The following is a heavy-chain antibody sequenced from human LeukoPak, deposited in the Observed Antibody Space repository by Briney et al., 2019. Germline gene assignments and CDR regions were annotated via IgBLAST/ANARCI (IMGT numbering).Heavy chain of an antibody. CDR3: AKGGLEPELLEYYFDY. V-gene: IGHV3-9*01. CDR2: ISWNSGSI. D-gene: IGHD1-26*01. Sequence: GGSLRLSCAASGFTFDDYAMHWVRQAPGKGLEWVSGISWNSGSIGYADSVKGRFTISRDNAKNSLYLQTNSLRAEDTALYYCAKGGLEPELLEYYFDYWGQGTLVTVSS. J-gene: IGHJ4*02. CDR1: GFTFDDYA.